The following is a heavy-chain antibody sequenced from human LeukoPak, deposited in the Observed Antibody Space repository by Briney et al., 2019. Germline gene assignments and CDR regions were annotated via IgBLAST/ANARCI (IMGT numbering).Heavy chain of an antibody. CDR1: GFTFSSYS. J-gene: IGHJ4*02. Sequence: PGGSLRLSCAASGFTFSSYSMNWVRQAPGKGLEWASSISSSSSYIYYADSVKGRFTISRDNAKNSLYLQMNSLRAEDTAVYYCARGGGELVDWLGDYWGQGTLVTVSS. CDR3: ARGGGELVDWLGDY. CDR2: ISSSSSYI. D-gene: IGHD6-13*01. V-gene: IGHV3-21*01.